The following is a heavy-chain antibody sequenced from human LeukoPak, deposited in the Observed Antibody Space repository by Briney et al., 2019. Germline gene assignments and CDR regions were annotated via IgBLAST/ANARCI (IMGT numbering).Heavy chain of an antibody. CDR1: GFSLSTSGMC. CDR2: IDWEDDK. J-gene: IGHJ6*03. D-gene: IGHD2-21*02. Sequence: SGPALVKPTQTLTLTCTFSGFSLSTSGMCVSWIRQPPGKALEWLARIDWEDDKYYSTSLKTRLTISKDTSKNQVVLTMTNMDPVDTATYYCARIQVVTAPYYYYYYMDVWGKGTTVTVSS. V-gene: IGHV2-70*11. CDR3: ARIQVVTAPYYYYYYMDV.